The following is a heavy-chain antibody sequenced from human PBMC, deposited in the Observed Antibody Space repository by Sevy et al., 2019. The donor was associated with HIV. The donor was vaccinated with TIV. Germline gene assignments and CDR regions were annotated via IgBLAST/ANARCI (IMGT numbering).Heavy chain of an antibody. Sequence: GGSLRLSCAASGLIFSDYYMGWVRQAPGKGQEWVADISSGNTYTNYADSVKGRFTISRDNAKKSLYLQMNTLRAEDTAVYYCARLSVIASAPYYFDYWGQGALVTVSS. CDR3: ARLSVIASAPYYFDY. CDR1: GLIFSDYY. J-gene: IGHJ4*02. V-gene: IGHV3-11*06. CDR2: ISSGNTYT. D-gene: IGHD2-21*01.